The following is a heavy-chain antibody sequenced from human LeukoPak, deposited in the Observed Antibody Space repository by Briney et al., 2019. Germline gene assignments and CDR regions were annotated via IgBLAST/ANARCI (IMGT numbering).Heavy chain of an antibody. Sequence: GGSLRLSCAASGFTFSSYAMSWVRQAPGKGLEWVSAISGSGGSTYYADSVKGRFTISRDNSKNTPYLQMNSLRAEDTAVYYCAKDPRTLRFLEWPSGFDYWGQGTLVTVSS. CDR3: AKDPRTLRFLEWPSGFDY. CDR2: ISGSGGST. CDR1: GFTFSSYA. V-gene: IGHV3-23*01. J-gene: IGHJ4*02. D-gene: IGHD3-3*01.